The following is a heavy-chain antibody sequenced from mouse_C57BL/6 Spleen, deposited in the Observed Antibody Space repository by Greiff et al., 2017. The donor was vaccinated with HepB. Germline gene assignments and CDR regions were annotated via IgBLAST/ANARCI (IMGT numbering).Heavy chain of an antibody. CDR3: AGGETIYDCYLFDY. V-gene: IGHV1-78*01. Sequence: QVQLKESDAELLKPGASVKISCKASGYTFPDHTIHWMKRRPEQGLEWIGYIYPRDGSTKYNEKFKGKATLTADKSASPAYMQLNSLTSEDSAVYFCAGGETIYDCYLFDYWAQGTTLTVSS. D-gene: IGHD2-3*01. J-gene: IGHJ2*01. CDR2: IYPRDGST. CDR1: GYTFPDHT.